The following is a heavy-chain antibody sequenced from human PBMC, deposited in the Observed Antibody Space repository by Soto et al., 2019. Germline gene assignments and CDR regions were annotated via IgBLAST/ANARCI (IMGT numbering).Heavy chain of an antibody. CDR3: GRDRSHYAGVGKIDP. V-gene: IGHV3-21*02. CDR1: GFNFSIYG. CDR2: ISSKGSYI. D-gene: IGHD3-10*01. J-gene: IGHJ5*02. Sequence: DVQLVESGGGLVKPGGSLRLSCAASGFNFSIYGMNWVRQAPGKGLEWVSSISSKGSYIYYTPSVKGRFTISRDNAMNSVYLEMNSLRAEDTAVYYCGRDRSHYAGVGKIDPWGQGTLVAVSS.